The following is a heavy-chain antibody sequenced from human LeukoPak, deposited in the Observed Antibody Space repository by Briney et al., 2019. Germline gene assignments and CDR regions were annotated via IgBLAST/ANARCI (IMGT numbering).Heavy chain of an antibody. CDR2: ISYTGST. Sequence: SETLSLTCTVSGGSISSNNYYWGWIRQPPGKGLEWIGTISYTGSTYYSPSLKSRLTISVDTSKNQFSLKLSSVTAADTAVYYCARHEYSSGWFPGANWFDPWGQGTLVTVSS. CDR3: ARHEYSSGWFPGANWFDP. D-gene: IGHD6-19*01. CDR1: GGSISSNNYY. V-gene: IGHV4-39*01. J-gene: IGHJ5*02.